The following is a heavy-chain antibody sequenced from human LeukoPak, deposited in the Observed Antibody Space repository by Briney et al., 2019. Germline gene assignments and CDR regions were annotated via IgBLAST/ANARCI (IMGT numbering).Heavy chain of an antibody. CDR1: GGSISSGGYY. V-gene: IGHV4-31*03. CDR3: AILRGGGMDV. J-gene: IGHJ6*02. D-gene: IGHD3-16*01. CDR2: IYYSGST. Sequence: PSETLSLTCTVSGGSISSGGYYWSWIRQHPGKGLEWIGYIYYSGSTYYNPSLKSRVTISVDTSKNQFSLKLSSVTAADTAVYFLAILRGGGMDVWGQGTTVTVSS.